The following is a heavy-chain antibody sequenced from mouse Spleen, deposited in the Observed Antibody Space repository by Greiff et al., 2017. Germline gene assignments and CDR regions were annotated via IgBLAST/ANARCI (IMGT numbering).Heavy chain of an antibody. V-gene: IGHV1-4*01. Sequence: VKLMESGAELARPGASVKMSCKASGYTFTSYTMHWVKQRPGQGLEWIGYINPSSGYTKYNQKFKDKATLTADKSSSTAYMQLSSLTSEDSAVYYCAREGNSLDYWGQGTTLTVSS. CDR2: INPSSGYT. CDR3: AREGNSLDY. D-gene: IGHD2-1*01. J-gene: IGHJ2*01. CDR1: GYTFTSYT.